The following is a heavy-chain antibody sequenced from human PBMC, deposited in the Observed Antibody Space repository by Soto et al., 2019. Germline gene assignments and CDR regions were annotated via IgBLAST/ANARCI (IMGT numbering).Heavy chain of an antibody. V-gene: IGHV4-59*08. D-gene: IGHD3-10*01. CDR1: DASISSYY. Sequence: PSETLSLTCTVSDASISSYYWSWIRQSPGRGLEWIGYVYHNGNTNSIRSLKSRVTISVDTSKNQFSLKLSAVTAADTAVYYCARHPTGLWLGDGPDYWGQGTLVTSPQ. CDR2: VYHNGNT. J-gene: IGHJ4*02. CDR3: ARHPTGLWLGDGPDY.